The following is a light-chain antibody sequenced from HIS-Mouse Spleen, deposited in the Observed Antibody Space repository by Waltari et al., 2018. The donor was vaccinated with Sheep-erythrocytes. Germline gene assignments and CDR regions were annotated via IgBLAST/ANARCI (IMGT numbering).Light chain of an antibody. CDR3: AAWDDSLNGVV. V-gene: IGLV1-36*01. J-gene: IGLJ2*01. CDR2: YDD. CDR1: SPNIGNNA. Sequence: QSVLTQPPSVSEAPRHRVTISCSGSSPNIGNNAVNWYQQLPGKAPKLLIYYDDLLPSGVSDRFSGSKSGTSASLAISGLQSEDEADYYCAAWDDSLNGVVFGGGTKLTVL.